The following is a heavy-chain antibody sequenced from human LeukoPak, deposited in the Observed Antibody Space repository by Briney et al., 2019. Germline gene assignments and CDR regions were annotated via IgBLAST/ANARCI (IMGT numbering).Heavy chain of an antibody. CDR1: GFTFSGSA. D-gene: IGHD2-2*01. CDR2: IRSKANSYAT. J-gene: IGHJ6*03. CDR3: TRHVDCSSTSCYYYYYYMDV. Sequence: GGSLKLSCAASGFTFSGSAMHWVRQASGKGLERVGRIRSKANSYATAYAASVKGRFTISRDDSKNTAYLQMNSLKTEDTAVYYCTRHVDCSSTSCYYYYYYMDVWGKGTTVTVSS. V-gene: IGHV3-73*01.